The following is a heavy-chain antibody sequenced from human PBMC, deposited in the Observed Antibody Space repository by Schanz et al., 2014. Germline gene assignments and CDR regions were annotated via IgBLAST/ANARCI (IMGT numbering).Heavy chain of an antibody. CDR3: ARDSLRGATGGYDMDV. V-gene: IGHV4-4*02. CDR2: IYHSGNT. J-gene: IGHJ6*02. Sequence: QVQLQESGPGLLKPSGTLSLTCAVSGASISSSNWWSWVRQPPGKGLEWIGEIYHSGNTNYNASLKSRVTISVDKSKNQFSLKVRSVTAADTAVYYCARDSLRGATGGYDMDVWGQGTTVTVSS. CDR1: GASISSSNW. D-gene: IGHD2-8*02.